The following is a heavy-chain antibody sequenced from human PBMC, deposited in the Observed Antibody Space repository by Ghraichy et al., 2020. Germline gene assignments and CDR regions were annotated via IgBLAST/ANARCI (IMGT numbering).Heavy chain of an antibody. J-gene: IGHJ4*02. CDR3: ARARDGYSPDY. D-gene: IGHD5-24*01. CDR1: GGSFSGYY. CDR2: INHSGST. V-gene: IGHV4-34*01. Sequence: SETLSLTCAVYGGSFSGYYWSWIRQPPGKGLEWIGEINHSGSTNYNPSLKSRVTISVDTSKNQFSLKLSSVTAADTAVYYCARARDGYSPDYWGQGTLVTVSS.